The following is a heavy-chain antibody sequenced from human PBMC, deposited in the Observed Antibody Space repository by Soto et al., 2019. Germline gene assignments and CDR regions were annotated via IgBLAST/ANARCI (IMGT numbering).Heavy chain of an antibody. V-gene: IGHV3-15*01. J-gene: IGHJ3*01. CDR1: GFRFSDVW. Sequence: QLVESGGGLVKPGESLTLSCEASGFRFSDVWLHWVRQAPGKGLEWVGRIKSQVAGGATDYAAPVRGRLTISRDDSRNMLYFQLINLKNEDGAVYYCATGSKPAFNMWGHGTLVTVSS. CDR2: IKSQVAGGAT. D-gene: IGHD3-16*01. CDR3: ATGSKPAFNM.